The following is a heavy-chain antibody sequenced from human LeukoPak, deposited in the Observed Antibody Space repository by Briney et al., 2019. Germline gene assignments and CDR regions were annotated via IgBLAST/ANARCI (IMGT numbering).Heavy chain of an antibody. Sequence: QSGGSLRLSCAASGFTVSSNYMSWVRQAPGKGLEWVSDIYSGGSTYYTDSVKGRFTISRDNSKNTLYLQMNSLRAEDTAVYYCARGGYYYDSSGYSFDYWGQGTLVTVSS. CDR2: IYSGGST. CDR3: ARGGYYYDSSGYSFDY. V-gene: IGHV3-53*01. CDR1: GFTVSSNY. D-gene: IGHD3-22*01. J-gene: IGHJ4*02.